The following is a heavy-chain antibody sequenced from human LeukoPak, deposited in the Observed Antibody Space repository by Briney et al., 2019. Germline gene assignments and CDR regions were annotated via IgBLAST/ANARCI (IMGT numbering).Heavy chain of an antibody. D-gene: IGHD3-22*01. CDR1: GFTVSSNY. CDR2: IYSGGST. Sequence: GGSLRLSCAASGFTVSSNYMSWVRQAPGKGLEWVPVIYSGGSTYYADSVKGRFTISRDNSKNTLYLQMNSLRAEDTAVYYCARVSSTMILAFDIWGQGTMVTVSS. J-gene: IGHJ3*02. V-gene: IGHV3-66*02. CDR3: ARVSSTMILAFDI.